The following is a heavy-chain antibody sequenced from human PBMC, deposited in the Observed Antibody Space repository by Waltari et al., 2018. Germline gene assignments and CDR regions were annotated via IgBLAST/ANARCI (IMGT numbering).Heavy chain of an antibody. Sequence: QLQLQESGPGLVKPSETLSLTCTVSGGSISSSSYYWGWIRQPQGKGLEWSGSIYYSGGTYYKPSLKRRVAISVDTSKNQGSLKLSSGVAADTAVYYCARHECGVAVAGPTYYFDYWGQGTLVTVSS. V-gene: IGHV4-39*01. CDR2: IYYSGGT. J-gene: IGHJ4*02. CDR1: GGSISSSSYY. D-gene: IGHD6-19*01. CDR3: ARHECGVAVAGPTYYFDY.